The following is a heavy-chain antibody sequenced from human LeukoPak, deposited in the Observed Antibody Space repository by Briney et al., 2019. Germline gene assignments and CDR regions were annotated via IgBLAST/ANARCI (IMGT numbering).Heavy chain of an antibody. D-gene: IGHD3-3*01. CDR2: ISSSSSTI. Sequence: GSLRLSCAASGFIFSSYVMNWVRQARGKGLEGVSYISSSSSTIYYADSVKGRLTISRDNAKNSLYLQMNSLRAEDTAVYYCARNGDYDFWSYYYYMDVWGKGTTVTVSS. CDR1: GFIFSSYV. V-gene: IGHV3-48*03. J-gene: IGHJ6*03. CDR3: ARNGDYDFWSYYYYMDV.